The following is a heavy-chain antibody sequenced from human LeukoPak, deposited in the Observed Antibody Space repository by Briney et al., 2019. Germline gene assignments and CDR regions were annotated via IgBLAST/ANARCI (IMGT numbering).Heavy chain of an antibody. J-gene: IGHJ5*02. CDR2: IYHSGST. D-gene: IGHD2-15*01. CDR3: ARDRLTKGYCSGGSCYGFDP. Sequence: NPSETLSLTCTVSGYSISSGYYWGWIRQPPGKGLEWIGSIYHSGSTYYNPSLKSRVTISVDTSKNQFSLKLSSVTAADTAVYYCARDRLTKGYCSGGSCYGFDPWGQGTLVTVSS. CDR1: GYSISSGYY. V-gene: IGHV4-38-2*02.